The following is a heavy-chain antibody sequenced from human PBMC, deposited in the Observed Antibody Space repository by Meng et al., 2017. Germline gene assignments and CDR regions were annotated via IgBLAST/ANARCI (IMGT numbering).Heavy chain of an antibody. D-gene: IGHD2/OR15-2a*01. CDR1: GGSISRGGYS. Sequence: QLQLQESGSGLVKPSQTLSLTCAVPGGSISRGGYSWSWIRQPPGKGLEWIGYINHSGSTHYNPSLKSRVIMSVDTSKNQFSLKLYSVTAADTAVYYCARARTTNQSKYRNAYNWFNPWGQGTLVTVSS. J-gene: IGHJ5*02. CDR3: ARARTTNQSKYRNAYNWFNP. CDR2: INHSGST. V-gene: IGHV4-30-2*01.